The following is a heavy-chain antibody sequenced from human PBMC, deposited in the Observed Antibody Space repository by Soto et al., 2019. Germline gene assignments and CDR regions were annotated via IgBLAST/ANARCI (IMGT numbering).Heavy chain of an antibody. CDR1: GYTFTDYY. J-gene: IGHJ3*02. D-gene: IGHD3-22*01. Sequence: ASVKVSCKASGYTFTDYYIHWVRQAPGQGLEWMGWIDGDSGDTKYAQKFQDWVTMTRDTSINTAYMELSRLTSDDTAMYYCARHVRGSSGYYRYAFDIWGQGTMVTVSS. CDR3: ARHVRGSSGYYRYAFDI. CDR2: IDGDSGDT. V-gene: IGHV1-2*04.